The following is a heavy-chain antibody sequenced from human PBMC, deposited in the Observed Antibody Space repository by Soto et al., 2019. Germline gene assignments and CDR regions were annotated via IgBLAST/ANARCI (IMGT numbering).Heavy chain of an antibody. V-gene: IGHV3-23*01. J-gene: IGHJ6*02. Sequence: EVQLLESGGGLVPPGGSLRLSCAASGFTFSSNAMNWVRQAPGKGLEWVSTVSGDGRYIYDADSVKGRFTISRDNSKNTLYLQMNSLRVEDTAIYYCAKAFVYSNSPMDVWGQGTTVTVSS. CDR3: AKAFVYSNSPMDV. CDR1: GFTFSSNA. D-gene: IGHD4-4*01. CDR2: VSGDGRYI.